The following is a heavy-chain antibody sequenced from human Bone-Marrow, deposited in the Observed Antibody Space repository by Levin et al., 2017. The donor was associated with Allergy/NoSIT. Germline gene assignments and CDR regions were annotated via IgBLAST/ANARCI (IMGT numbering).Heavy chain of an antibody. CDR3: ATLHSTPDAFDI. Sequence: PGGSLRLSCTVSGGSISSSSYYWGWIRQPPGKGLEWIGSIYYSGSTYYNPSLKSRVTISVDTSKNQFSLKLSSVTAADTAVYYCATLHSTPDAFDIWGQGTMVTVSS. J-gene: IGHJ3*02. CDR2: IYYSGST. V-gene: IGHV4-39*01. D-gene: IGHD5-18*01. CDR1: GGSISSSSYY.